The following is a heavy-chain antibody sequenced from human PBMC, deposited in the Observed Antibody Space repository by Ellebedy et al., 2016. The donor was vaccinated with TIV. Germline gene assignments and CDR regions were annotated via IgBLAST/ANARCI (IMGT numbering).Heavy chain of an antibody. J-gene: IGHJ6*02. V-gene: IGHV1-18*04. CDR2: ISNYNGNT. CDR1: GYTFSSYG. Sequence: AASVKVSCKASGYTFSSYGISWVRQAPGQGLDWMGWISNYNGNTNYAQKFQGRVTMTTDTSTTTVYMELRSLRSDDTAVYYCARDLGSGYDVFLYGMDVWGQGTTVTVSS. CDR3: ARDLGSGYDVFLYGMDV. D-gene: IGHD5-12*01.